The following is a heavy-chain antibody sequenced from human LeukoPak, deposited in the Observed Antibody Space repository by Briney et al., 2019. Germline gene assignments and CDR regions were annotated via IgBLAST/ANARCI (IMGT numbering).Heavy chain of an antibody. D-gene: IGHD1-26*01. CDR3: ARRYSGQGDGMDV. CDR1: GFTFSSYA. CDR2: ISSSSSYI. J-gene: IGHJ6*02. V-gene: IGHV3-21*01. Sequence: PGGSLRLSCAASGFTFSSYAMSWVRQAPGKGLEWVSSISSSSSYIYYADSVKGRFTISRDNAKNSLYLQMNSLRAEDTAVHYCARRYSGQGDGMDVWGQGTTVTVSS.